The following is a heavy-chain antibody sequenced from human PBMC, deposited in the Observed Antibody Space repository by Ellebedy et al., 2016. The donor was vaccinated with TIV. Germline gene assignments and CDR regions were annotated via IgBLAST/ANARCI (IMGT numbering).Heavy chain of an antibody. CDR1: GGSISSSSYY. CDR3: ARGRGGKALYYFDY. V-gene: IGHV4-39*07. Sequence: GSLRLXXTVSGGSISSSSYYWGWLRQPPGKGLEWIGSIYYSGSTYYNSSLKSRVTISVDTSKNQFSLKLSSVTAADTAVYYCARGRGGKALYYFDYWGQGTLVTVSS. D-gene: IGHD4-23*01. J-gene: IGHJ4*02. CDR2: IYYSGST.